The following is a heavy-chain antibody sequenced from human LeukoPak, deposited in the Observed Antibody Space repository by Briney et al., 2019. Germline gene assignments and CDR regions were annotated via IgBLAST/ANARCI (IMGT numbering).Heavy chain of an antibody. Sequence: GGSLRLSCAASGFTFSSYAMSWVRQATGKGLEWVSAISGSGGSTYYADTVEGRFTISRDNSKNTLYLQMNSLRAEDTAVYYCAKYLYCSSTSCADYFDYWGQGTLVTVSS. V-gene: IGHV3-23*01. CDR1: GFTFSSYA. D-gene: IGHD2-2*01. CDR3: AKYLYCSSTSCADYFDY. CDR2: ISGSGGST. J-gene: IGHJ4*02.